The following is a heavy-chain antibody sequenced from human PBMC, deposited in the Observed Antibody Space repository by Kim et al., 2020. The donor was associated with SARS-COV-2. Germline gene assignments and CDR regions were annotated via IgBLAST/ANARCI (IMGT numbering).Heavy chain of an antibody. V-gene: IGHV3-33*01. Sequence: GGSLRLSCAASGFTFSSYGMHWVRQAPGKGLEWVAVIWYDGSNKYYADSVKGRFTISRDNSKNTLYLQMNSLRAEDTAVYYCARAPMTTVEHDAFDIWGQGTMVTVSS. CDR3: ARAPMTTVEHDAFDI. CDR2: IWYDGSNK. J-gene: IGHJ3*02. D-gene: IGHD4-17*01. CDR1: GFTFSSYG.